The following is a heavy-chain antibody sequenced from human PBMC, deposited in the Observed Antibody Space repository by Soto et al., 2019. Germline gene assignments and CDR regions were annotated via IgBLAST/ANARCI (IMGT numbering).Heavy chain of an antibody. J-gene: IGHJ6*02. Sequence: GGSLRLSCAASGFTFNNAWMTWVRQAPGKGLEWVGRIKSKTDGGTADYAAPVEGRFTMSRDDSKNTLYLQMNSLKTDDTAVYYCSRGVVPSGYYYYYGMDVWGQGTTVTVSS. CDR2: IKSKTDGGTA. CDR1: GFTFNNAW. CDR3: SRGVVPSGYYYYYGMDV. V-gene: IGHV3-15*01. D-gene: IGHD2-2*01.